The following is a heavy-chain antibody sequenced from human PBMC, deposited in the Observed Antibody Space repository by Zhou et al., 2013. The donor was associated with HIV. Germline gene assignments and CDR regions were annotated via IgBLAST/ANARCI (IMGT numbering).Heavy chain of an antibody. V-gene: IGHV1-46*01. CDR3: ARSAYSSGYYCVY. D-gene: IGHD3-22*01. CDR2: INPSSGST. Sequence: QVQLVQSGAEVKRPGASVRVSCKASGYTLTTYYMHWVRQAPGQGLEWMGIINPSSGSTTYAQKFQGRVTVTRDTSTSTVYMELSSLRSEDTAVYYCARSAYSSGYYCVYWGQGTLVTVSS. J-gene: IGHJ4*02. CDR1: GYTLTTYY.